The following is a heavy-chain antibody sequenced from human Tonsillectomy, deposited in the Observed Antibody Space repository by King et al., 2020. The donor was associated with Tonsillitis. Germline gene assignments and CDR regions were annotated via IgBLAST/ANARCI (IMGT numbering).Heavy chain of an antibody. J-gene: IGHJ4*02. CDR2: ISSISNYI. CDR3: ARDEGAAAGNGDFDY. D-gene: IGHD6-13*01. V-gene: IGHV3-21*01. Sequence: VQLVESGGGLVKPGGSLRLSCAASGFTFSSYSMNWVRQAPGKGLDCVSSISSISNYIYYADSVKGRFTISRDNAKNSLYLQMNSLRAEDTAVYYCARDEGAAAGNGDFDYWGQGTLVTVSS. CDR1: GFTFSSYS.